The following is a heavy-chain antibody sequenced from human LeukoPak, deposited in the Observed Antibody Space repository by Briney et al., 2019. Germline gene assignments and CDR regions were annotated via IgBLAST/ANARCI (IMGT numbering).Heavy chain of an antibody. CDR2: ISWNSGSI. J-gene: IGHJ4*02. CDR1: GFTFDDYA. D-gene: IGHD4-17*01. Sequence: GRSLRLSCAASGFTFDDYAMHWVRQAPGKGLEWVSGISWNSGSIGYADSVKGRFTISRDNAKNSLYLQMNSLRAEDTALYYCARSDYGDYPFDYWGQGTLVTVSS. V-gene: IGHV3-9*01. CDR3: ARSDYGDYPFDY.